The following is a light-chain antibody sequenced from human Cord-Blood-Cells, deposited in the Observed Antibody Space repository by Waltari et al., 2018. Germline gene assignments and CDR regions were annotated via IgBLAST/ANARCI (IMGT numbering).Light chain of an antibody. CDR3: CSYAGSSTGV. CDR1: SRDVGSYNL. J-gene: IGLJ3*02. CDR2: EGS. V-gene: IGLV2-23*01. Sequence: QSALTQPASVSGSPGPSITISCTGTSRDVGSYNLVPWYQQHPGKAPKLMIYEGSKRPSGVSNRFSGSKSGNTASLTISGLQAEDEADYYCCSYAGSSTGVFGGGTKLTVL.